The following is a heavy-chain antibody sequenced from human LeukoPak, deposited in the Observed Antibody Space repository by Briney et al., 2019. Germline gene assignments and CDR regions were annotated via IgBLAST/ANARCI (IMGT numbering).Heavy chain of an antibody. V-gene: IGHV1-18*01. D-gene: IGHD3-10*01. Sequence: ASVKVSCKASGYTFTSYGISWVRQAPGQGLEWMGWISAYNGNTNYAQKLQGRVTMTTDTSTSTAYMELRSLRSDGTAVYYCARDSHFMVRGVITSRFDPWGQGTLVTVSS. J-gene: IGHJ5*02. CDR2: ISAYNGNT. CDR3: ARDSHFMVRGVITSRFDP. CDR1: GYTFTSYG.